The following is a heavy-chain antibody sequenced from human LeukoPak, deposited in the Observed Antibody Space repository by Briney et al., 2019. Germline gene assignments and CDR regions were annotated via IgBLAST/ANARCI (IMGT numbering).Heavy chain of an antibody. CDR1: GYKFSTYW. J-gene: IGHJ4*02. CDR2: IYPGYSDT. V-gene: IGHV5-51*01. D-gene: IGHD6-13*01. Sequence: GESLKISCKGSGYKFSTYWIAWVRQMPGKGLEWMGIIYPGYSDTRYSPSFQGQVTISTDKSTSIAYLQWSSLKASDTAMYYCARLTSSSWQNFEYWGQGTLVSVSS. CDR3: ARLTSSSWQNFEY.